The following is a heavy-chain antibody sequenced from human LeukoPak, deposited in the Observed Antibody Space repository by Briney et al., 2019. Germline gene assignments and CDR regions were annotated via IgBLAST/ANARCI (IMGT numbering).Heavy chain of an antibody. CDR1: GFTFSSYG. J-gene: IGHJ3*02. CDR2: IWHDGSNK. Sequence: GGSLRLSCAASGFTFSSYGMHWVRQAPGKGLEWVAVIWHDGSNKYYADSGKGRFTISRDNSKNTLYLQMNSLRAEDTAVYYCARDQGRWFGSTDAFDIWGQGTMVTVSS. CDR3: ARDQGRWFGSTDAFDI. D-gene: IGHD3-10*01. V-gene: IGHV3-33*01.